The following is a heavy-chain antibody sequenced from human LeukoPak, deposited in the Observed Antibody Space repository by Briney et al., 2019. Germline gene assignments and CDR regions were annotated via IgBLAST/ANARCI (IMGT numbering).Heavy chain of an antibody. CDR1: GGSFSGYY. CDR3: ARREPHGDYGGKIRYYYMDV. V-gene: IGHV4-34*01. D-gene: IGHD4-23*01. Sequence: PSETLSLTCAVYGGSFSGYYWSWIRQPPGKGLEWSGEINHSGNTNANPSLKSRVTMSVDTSKNQFSLKLSSLTAADTAMYYCARREPHGDYGGKIRYYYMDVWGKGTTITISS. CDR2: INHSGNT. J-gene: IGHJ6*03.